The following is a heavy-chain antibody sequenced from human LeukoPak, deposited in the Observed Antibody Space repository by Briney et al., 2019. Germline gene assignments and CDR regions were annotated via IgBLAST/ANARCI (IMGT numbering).Heavy chain of an antibody. J-gene: IGHJ4*02. V-gene: IGHV4-59*11. Sequence: SETLSLTCTVSGGSISSHYWSWIRQPPGKGLEWIGYIYYSGSTNYNPSLKSRVTISVDTSKNQFSLKLSSATAADTAVYYCARDVAGNFDYWGQGTLVTVSS. CDR3: ARDVAGNFDY. CDR2: IYYSGST. D-gene: IGHD6-19*01. CDR1: GGSISSHY.